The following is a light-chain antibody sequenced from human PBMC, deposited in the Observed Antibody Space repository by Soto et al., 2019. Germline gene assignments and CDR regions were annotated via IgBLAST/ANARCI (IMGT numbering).Light chain of an antibody. J-gene: IGKJ4*01. Sequence: EIVLTQSPGTLCLSPGERATLSCRASQIVNSNYLVWYQHKPGQAPRLLVSGASSRATGIPDRFSASGSGTDFPLTISRLEPEDFAVYYCHQFAILPLTFGGGTKVEIK. CDR2: GAS. CDR3: HQFAILPLT. V-gene: IGKV3-20*01. CDR1: QIVNSNY.